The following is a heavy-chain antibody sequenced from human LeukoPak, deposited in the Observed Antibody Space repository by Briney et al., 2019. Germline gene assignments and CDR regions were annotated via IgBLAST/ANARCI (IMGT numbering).Heavy chain of an antibody. J-gene: IGHJ6*02. CDR3: ARDSKEDSSGYYLYYYYYGMDV. D-gene: IGHD3-22*01. CDR2: IKQDGSEK. V-gene: IGHV3-7*01. Sequence: GGSLRLSCAASGFTFSSYWMSWVRQAPGKGLEWVANIKQDGSEKYYVDSVKGRFTISRDNAKNSLYLQMNSLRAEDTAVYYCARDSKEDSSGYYLYYYYYGMDVWGQGTTVTVSS. CDR1: GFTFSSYW.